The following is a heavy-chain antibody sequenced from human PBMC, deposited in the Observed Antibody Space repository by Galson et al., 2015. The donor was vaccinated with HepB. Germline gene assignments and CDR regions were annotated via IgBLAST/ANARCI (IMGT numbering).Heavy chain of an antibody. V-gene: IGHV1-18*01. Sequence: SVKVSCKASGYAFNKYALSWVRQAPGQGLEWMGRVIGYDGSTNYAPKFQGRVTMTTEASTGTAFMEMRSLRSDDTAVYYCARDSHLELQLNNYYSYGMDVWGQGTAV. J-gene: IGHJ6*02. CDR3: ARDSHLELQLNNYYSYGMDV. D-gene: IGHD1-7*01. CDR2: VIGYDGST. CDR1: GYAFNKYA.